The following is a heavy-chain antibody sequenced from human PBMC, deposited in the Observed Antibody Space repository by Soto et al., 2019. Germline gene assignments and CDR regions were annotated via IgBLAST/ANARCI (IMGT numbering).Heavy chain of an antibody. CDR3: ARSPRYSSGWYQLTH. J-gene: IGHJ1*01. V-gene: IGHV3-23*01. Sequence: SLRLSCAASGFTFSSYAMSWVRQAPGKGLEWVSAISGSGGSTYYADSVKGRFTISRDNSKNTLYLQMNSLRAEDTAVYYCARSPRYSSGWYQLTHWGQGTLVTVSS. CDR2: ISGSGGST. D-gene: IGHD6-19*01. CDR1: GFTFSSYA.